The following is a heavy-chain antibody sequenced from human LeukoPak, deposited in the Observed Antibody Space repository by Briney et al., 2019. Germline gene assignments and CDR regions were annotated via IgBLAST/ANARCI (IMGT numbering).Heavy chain of an antibody. J-gene: IGHJ4*02. V-gene: IGHV4-30-4*01. CDR2: IYYSGST. Sequence: SQTLSLTCTVSGGSISSGDYYWSWIRQPPGKGLEWIGYIYYSGSTYYNPSLKSRVTISVDTSKNQFSLKLSSVTAADTAVYYCARDGPIGRWNDPLPSCWGQGTLVTVSS. D-gene: IGHD1-1*01. CDR1: GGSISSGDYY. CDR3: ARDGPIGRWNDPLPSC.